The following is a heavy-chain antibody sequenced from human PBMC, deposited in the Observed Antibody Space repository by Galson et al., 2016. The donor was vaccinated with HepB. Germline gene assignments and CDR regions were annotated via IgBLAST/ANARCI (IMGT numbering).Heavy chain of an antibody. D-gene: IGHD2-15*01. CDR3: ARVRERGSWSLHGLDV. J-gene: IGHJ3*01. CDR2: ISFEGRTT. CDR1: GYMFSVYP. Sequence: SLRLSCAASGYMFSVYPMYWVRQAPGKGLEWVAVISFEGRTTHYADSVRGRFIVSRDNYNNTMHLQMNSLRDDDTALYYCARVRERGSWSLHGLDVWGQGTMVFVSS. V-gene: IGHV3-30*04.